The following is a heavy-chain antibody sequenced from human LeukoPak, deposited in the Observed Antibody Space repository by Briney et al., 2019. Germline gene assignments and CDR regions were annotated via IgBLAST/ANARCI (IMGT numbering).Heavy chain of an antibody. D-gene: IGHD5-12*01. CDR3: AKGGYSTWFDP. CDR1: GFMFSSYS. CDR2: IRSNGRDT. J-gene: IGHJ5*02. Sequence: GGSLRLSCAASGFMFSSYSMTWVRQAPGKGLEWVSNIRSNGRDTYYADSVKGQFTISRDNSKNTLYLEMNSLRAEDTAVYYCAKGGYSTWFDPWGQGTLVTVSS. V-gene: IGHV3-23*01.